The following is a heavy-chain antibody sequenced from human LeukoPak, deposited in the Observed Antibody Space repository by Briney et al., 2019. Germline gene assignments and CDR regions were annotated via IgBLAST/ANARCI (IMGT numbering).Heavy chain of an antibody. CDR1: GFSFSGYA. CDR2: ISDDGSIE. D-gene: IGHD6-19*01. J-gene: IGHJ4*02. V-gene: IGHV3-30*18. CDR3: VKDRMGRSSVKLDF. Sequence: GGSLRLSCAASGFSFSGYAMHWVRQTPAKGLEWVAFISDDGSIEHYEASVKGRFTISRDNSRNTVNLQMNSLRGDDTAVYYCVKDRMGRSSVKLDFWGQGTLVTVSS.